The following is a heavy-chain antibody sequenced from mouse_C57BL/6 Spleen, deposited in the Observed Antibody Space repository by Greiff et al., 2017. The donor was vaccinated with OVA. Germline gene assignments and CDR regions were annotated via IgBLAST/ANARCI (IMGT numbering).Heavy chain of an antibody. CDR1: GYTFTDYY. CDR3: GSSTGWYFDV. J-gene: IGHJ1*03. V-gene: IGHV1-26*01. Sequence: EVQLQQSGPELVKPGASVKISCKASGYTFTDYYMNWVKQSHGKSLEWIGDINPNHGGTSYNQKFKGKATLTVDKSYSTAYMELRSLTSEDSAVYYCGSSTGWYFDVWGTGTTVTVSS. CDR2: INPNHGGT.